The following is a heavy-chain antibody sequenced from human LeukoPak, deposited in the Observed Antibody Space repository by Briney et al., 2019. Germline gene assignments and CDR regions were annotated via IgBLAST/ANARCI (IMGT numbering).Heavy chain of an antibody. CDR1: GYSISSGYY. D-gene: IGHD3-3*01. CDR3: ARGRDYDFWSGYYTGPGWFDP. CDR2: IYHSGST. V-gene: IGHV4-38-2*02. Sequence: PSETLSLTCTVSGYSISSGYYWGWIRQPPGKGLEWIGSIYHSGSTYYDPSLKSRVTISVDTSKNQFSLKLSSVTAADTAVYYCARGRDYDFWSGYYTGPGWFDPWGQGTLVTVSS. J-gene: IGHJ5*02.